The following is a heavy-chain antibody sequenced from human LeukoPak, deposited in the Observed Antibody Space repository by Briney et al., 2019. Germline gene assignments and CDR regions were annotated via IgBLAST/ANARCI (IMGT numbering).Heavy chain of an antibody. V-gene: IGHV4-34*01. D-gene: IGHD3-10*01. CDR1: GGSISSYY. Sequence: SETLSLTCTVSGGSISSYYWSWIRQPPGKGLEWIGEINHSGSTNCNPSLKSRVTISVDTSKNQFSLKLGSVTAADTAVYYCARRGVWFGELLGWFDPWGQGTLVTVSS. CDR2: INHSGST. J-gene: IGHJ5*02. CDR3: ARRGVWFGELLGWFDP.